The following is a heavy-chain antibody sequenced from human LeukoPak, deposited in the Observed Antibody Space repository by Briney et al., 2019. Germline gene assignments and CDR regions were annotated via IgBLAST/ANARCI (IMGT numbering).Heavy chain of an antibody. CDR1: GYSISSGYY. D-gene: IGHD3-10*01. CDR3: AGQYYYGSGSYYPFDY. V-gene: IGHV4-38-2*01. Sequence: SETLSLTCAVSGYSISSGYYWGWIRQPPGKGLEWIGSIYHSGSTYYNPSLKSRVTKSVDTSKNQFSLKLSSVTAADTAVYYCAGQYYYGSGSYYPFDYWGQGTLVTVSS. CDR2: IYHSGST. J-gene: IGHJ4*02.